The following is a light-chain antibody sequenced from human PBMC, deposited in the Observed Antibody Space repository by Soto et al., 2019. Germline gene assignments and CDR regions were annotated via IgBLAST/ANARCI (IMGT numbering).Light chain of an antibody. Sequence: QSVLTQPASVSGSPGQSITISCTGTSSDVGGYNYVSWYQQHPGKAPKRMIYEVSNRPSGVSNRFSGSKSGNTASLTISGLQAEDEADYYCSSYTSSSSYGVGTGTKVTV. J-gene: IGLJ1*01. CDR2: EVS. V-gene: IGLV2-14*01. CDR3: SSYTSSSSYG. CDR1: SSDVGGYNY.